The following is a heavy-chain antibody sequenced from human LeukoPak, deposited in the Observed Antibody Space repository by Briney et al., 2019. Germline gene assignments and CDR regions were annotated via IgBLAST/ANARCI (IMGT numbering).Heavy chain of an antibody. Sequence: ASVKVSCKVSGYTLTELSMHWVRQAPGEGLEWMGGFDPEDGETIYAQKFQGRVTMTEDTSTDTAYMELSSLRSEDTAVYYCATGDYYDSSGYPRQNFDYWGQGTLVTVSS. CDR3: ATGDYYDSSGYPRQNFDY. CDR2: FDPEDGET. V-gene: IGHV1-24*01. D-gene: IGHD3-22*01. CDR1: GYTLTELS. J-gene: IGHJ4*02.